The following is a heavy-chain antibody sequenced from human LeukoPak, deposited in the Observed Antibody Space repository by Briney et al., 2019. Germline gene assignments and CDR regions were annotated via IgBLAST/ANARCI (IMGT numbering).Heavy chain of an antibody. CDR3: ARELSGSHLLTGYWWFDY. CDR2: MNLFGSEK. CDR1: GFTFSSYW. Sequence: QPGGSLRLSCVASGFTFSSYWMSWVRQAPGKGLEWVANMNLFGSEKYYVDSVKGRFTISRDNAKNSLYLQMNSLRAEDTAVYYCARELSGSHLLTGYWWFDYWGQGTLVPVSS. V-gene: IGHV3-7*04. J-gene: IGHJ4*02. D-gene: IGHD3-9*01.